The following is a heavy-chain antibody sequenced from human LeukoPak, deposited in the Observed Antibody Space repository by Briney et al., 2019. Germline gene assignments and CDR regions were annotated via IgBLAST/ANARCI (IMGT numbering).Heavy chain of an antibody. CDR1: GFTFSSYD. V-gene: IGHV3-30*18. J-gene: IGHJ4*02. Sequence: PWGSLRLSSAASGFTFSSYDMHWVRKGPGLGLEGVAVISYDGTDTYYADSVKGRFTISRDNSKNTLYLQMNSLRAEDTAVYYCAKGQLSGWSRFDSWGQGTLVSVSS. CDR2: ISYDGTDT. CDR3: AKGQLSGWSRFDS. D-gene: IGHD6-19*01.